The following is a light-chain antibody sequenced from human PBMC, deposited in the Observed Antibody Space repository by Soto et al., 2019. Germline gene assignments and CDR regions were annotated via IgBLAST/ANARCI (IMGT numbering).Light chain of an antibody. CDR2: GAS. V-gene: IGKV3-20*01. CDR1: QSFTTSQ. Sequence: EIVVTQTPGTLSLSPGERATLFCRASQSFTTSQLAWYQQKPGQAPRVLIFGASSRATGIPDRFSGSGSGTDFTLTIGRLEPEDSAVYYCQQYASSPRTFGQGTKVDIK. J-gene: IGKJ1*01. CDR3: QQYASSPRT.